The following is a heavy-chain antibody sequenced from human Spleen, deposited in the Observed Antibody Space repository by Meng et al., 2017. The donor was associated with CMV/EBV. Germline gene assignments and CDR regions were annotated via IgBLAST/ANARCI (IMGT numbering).Heavy chain of an antibody. CDR3: ARALYYYDSSGYYHGNAFDI. CDR2: IYHGGNT. Sequence: GSLRLSCAVSGASISSSNWWSWVRQPPGKGLEWIGEIYHGGNTNYNPSLKSRVSISVDTSKNQFSLKLSSVTAADTAVYYCARALYYYDSSGYYHGNAFDIWGQGTMVTVSS. D-gene: IGHD3-22*01. J-gene: IGHJ3*02. V-gene: IGHV4-4*02. CDR1: GASISSSNW.